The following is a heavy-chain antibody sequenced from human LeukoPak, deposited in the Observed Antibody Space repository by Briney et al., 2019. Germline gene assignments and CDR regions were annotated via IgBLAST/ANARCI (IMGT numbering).Heavy chain of an antibody. V-gene: IGHV3-48*02. CDR3: ARDRDWAFDY. CDR1: GFTFSTYG. Sequence: PGGYLSLSCVASGFTFSTYGMNWVRRAPGKGLEWVSYIRSSDRAIYYADSVTGRFTISRDNAKNSLYLQMHSLRDEDTAVYYCARDRDWAFDYWGQGTLVTVSS. CDR2: IRSSDRAI. D-gene: IGHD3-9*01. J-gene: IGHJ4*02.